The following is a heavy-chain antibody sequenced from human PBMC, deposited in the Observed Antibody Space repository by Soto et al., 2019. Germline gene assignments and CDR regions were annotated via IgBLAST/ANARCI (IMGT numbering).Heavy chain of an antibody. CDR3: AKGRGYLGPATVPDY. D-gene: IGHD5-12*01. CDR1: GFTCSSYA. CDR2: ISGSGGST. V-gene: IGHV3-23*01. J-gene: IGHJ4*02. Sequence: GGPLRLSCAASGFTCSSYAMSWVRQAPGKGLEWVSAISGSGGSTYYADSVKGRFTISRDNSKNTLYLQMNSLRAEDTAVYYCAKGRGYLGPATVPDYWGQGTLVTVSS.